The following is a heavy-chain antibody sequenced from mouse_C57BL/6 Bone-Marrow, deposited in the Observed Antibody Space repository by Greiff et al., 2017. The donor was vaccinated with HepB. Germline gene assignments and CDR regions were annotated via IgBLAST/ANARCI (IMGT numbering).Heavy chain of an antibody. CDR2: IDPNSGGT. CDR3: ARPPFYYYGSSFFDY. J-gene: IGHJ2*01. CDR1: GYTFTSYW. Sequence: QVQLQQPGAELVKPGASVKLSCKASGYTFTSYWMHWVKQRPGRGLEWIGRIDPNSGGTKYNEKFKGKATLTADTSSSTAYMQLSSLTSEDSAVYYCARPPFYYYGSSFFDYWGQGTTLTVSS. D-gene: IGHD1-1*01. V-gene: IGHV1-62-3*01.